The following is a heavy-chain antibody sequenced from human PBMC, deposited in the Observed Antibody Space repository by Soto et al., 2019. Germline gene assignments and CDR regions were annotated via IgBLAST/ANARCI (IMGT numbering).Heavy chain of an antibody. CDR2: IYYSGST. CDR3: ARSRGGAYCGGDCYSDY. CDR1: GGSISSGDYY. V-gene: IGHV4-30-4*01. Sequence: QVQLQESGPGLVKPSQTLSLTCTVSGGSISSGDYYWSWIRQPPGKGLEWIGYIYYSGSTYYNPSLKSRVTISVDTSKNQFSLKLSSVTAADTAVYYCARSRGGAYCGGDCYSDYWGQGTLVTVSS. D-gene: IGHD2-21*02. J-gene: IGHJ4*02.